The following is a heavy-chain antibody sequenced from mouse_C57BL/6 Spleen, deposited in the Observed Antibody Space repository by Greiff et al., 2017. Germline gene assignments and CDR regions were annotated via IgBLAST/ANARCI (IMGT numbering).Heavy chain of an antibody. V-gene: IGHV1-39*01. CDR3: ARPYYGNLYYYAMDY. CDR2: INPNYGTT. Sequence: EVQLQQSGPELVKPGASVKISCKASGYSFTDYNMNWVKQSNGKSLEWIGVINPNYGTTSYNQKFKGKATLTVYQSSSTAYMQLNSLTSEDSAVYYCARPYYGNLYYYAMDYWGQGTSVTVSS. CDR1: GYSFTDYN. J-gene: IGHJ4*01. D-gene: IGHD2-10*01.